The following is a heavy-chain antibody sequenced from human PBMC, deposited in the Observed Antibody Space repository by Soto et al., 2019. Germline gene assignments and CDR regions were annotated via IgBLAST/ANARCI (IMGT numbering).Heavy chain of an antibody. J-gene: IGHJ4*02. CDR1: GFTFSSYA. CDR2: ISGSGGST. Sequence: HPGGSLRLSCAASGFTFSSYAMSWVRQAPGKGLEWVSAISGSGGSTYYADSVKGRFTISRDNSKNTLYLQMNSLRAEDTAVYYCAKDRIVATRSFDYWGQGTLVTVSS. CDR3: AKDRIVATRSFDY. V-gene: IGHV3-23*01. D-gene: IGHD5-12*01.